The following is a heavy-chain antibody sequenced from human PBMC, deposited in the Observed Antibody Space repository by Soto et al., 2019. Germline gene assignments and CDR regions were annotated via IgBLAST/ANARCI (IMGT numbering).Heavy chain of an antibody. Sequence: QVQLVQSGAEEKKPGASVKVSCKASGYTFTSYAMHWVRQAPGQRLEWMGWINAGNGNTKYSHKFQGRVTITRDTSASTAYMKLSSLRSEDTAVYYCARSIVVVTALDYWGQGTLVTVSS. D-gene: IGHD2-21*02. CDR3: ARSIVVVTALDY. CDR1: GYTFTSYA. J-gene: IGHJ4*02. V-gene: IGHV1-3*05. CDR2: INAGNGNT.